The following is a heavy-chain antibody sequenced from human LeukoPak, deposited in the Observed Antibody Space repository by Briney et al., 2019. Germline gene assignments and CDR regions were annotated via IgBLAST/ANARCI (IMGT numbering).Heavy chain of an antibody. CDR1: GFTFSSYG. CDR3: ARARRYYGSGVKDAFDI. V-gene: IGHV3-33*01. J-gene: IGHJ3*02. Sequence: GRSLRLSCAASGFTFSSYGMHWVRQAPGKGLEWVAVIWYDGSNKYYADSVKGRFTISRDNFKNTLYLQMNSLRAEDTAVYYCARARRYYGSGVKDAFDIWGQGTMVTVSS. CDR2: IWYDGSNK. D-gene: IGHD3-10*01.